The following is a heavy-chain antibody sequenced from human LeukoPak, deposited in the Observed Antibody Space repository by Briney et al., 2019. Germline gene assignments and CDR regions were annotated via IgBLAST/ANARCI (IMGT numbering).Heavy chain of an antibody. CDR1: GFTFSSYA. D-gene: IGHD4/OR15-4a*01. CDR2: ISGSGGST. CDR3: ARVEYLTCFDY. J-gene: IGHJ4*02. Sequence: GGSLRLSCAAAGFTFSSYAMSWVRQAPGKGLEWVSGISGSGGSTYYADSVKGRFTISRDNSKNTLYLQMNSLRAEDTAVYYCARVEYLTCFDYWGQGTLVTVSS. V-gene: IGHV3-23*01.